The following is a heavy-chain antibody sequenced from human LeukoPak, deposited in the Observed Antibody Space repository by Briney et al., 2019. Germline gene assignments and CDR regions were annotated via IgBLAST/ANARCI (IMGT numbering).Heavy chain of an antibody. Sequence: ASVKVSCKASGYTFTSYYMHWVRQAPGQGLEWMGIINPSGGSTGYAQKFQGRVTMTRDTSTSTVYMELSSLRSEDTAVYYCARAHGQYCSGGSCSVHFDYWGQGTLVTVSS. D-gene: IGHD2-15*01. CDR3: ARAHGQYCSGGSCSVHFDY. V-gene: IGHV1-46*01. CDR2: INPSGGST. J-gene: IGHJ4*02. CDR1: GYTFTSYY.